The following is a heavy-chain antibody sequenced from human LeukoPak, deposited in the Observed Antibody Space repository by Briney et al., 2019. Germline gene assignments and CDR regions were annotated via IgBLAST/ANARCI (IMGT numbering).Heavy chain of an antibody. Sequence: GGSLRLSCAASGFTFNSYSMSWVRQAPGKGLEWVSSISDSGGSTYYADSVKGRFTISRDNSKNTLYLQMNSLRGEDAAVYYCTKAVVPTARAGMDVWGQGTTATVSS. J-gene: IGHJ6*02. CDR3: TKAVVPTARAGMDV. V-gene: IGHV3-23*01. D-gene: IGHD2-2*01. CDR1: GFTFNSYS. CDR2: ISDSGGST.